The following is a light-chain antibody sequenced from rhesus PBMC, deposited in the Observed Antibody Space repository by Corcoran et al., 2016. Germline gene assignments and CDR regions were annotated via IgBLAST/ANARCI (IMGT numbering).Light chain of an antibody. CDR1: SSDVGGYNR. J-gene: IGLJ1*01. Sequence: QAAPTQPPSVSGSRGKLVTISCTGTSSDVGGYNRVSWYQQHPGKAPKLMIYEVTERPSGVSDRFSGSKSLNTASLTISGLQAEDEADYYCSSYASSNTFIFGTGTRLTVL. V-gene: IGLV2-13*03. CDR2: EVT. CDR3: SSYASSNTFI.